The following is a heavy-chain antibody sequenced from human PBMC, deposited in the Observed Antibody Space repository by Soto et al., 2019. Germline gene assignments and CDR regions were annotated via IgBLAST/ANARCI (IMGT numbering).Heavy chain of an antibody. CDR1: GFTFSNYW. V-gene: IGHV3-74*01. D-gene: IGHD2-15*01. Sequence: EVQLVESGGGLVQPGGSLRLSCAASGFTFSNYWMHWVRQAPGKGLVWVSRISSDGNSPIYADSVKGRFTISRDNAKNTLYMQMNSLRAEDTAVYSCARPTSLGGNPFDYWGQGTLVTVSS. J-gene: IGHJ4*02. CDR3: ARPTSLGGNPFDY. CDR2: ISSDGNSP.